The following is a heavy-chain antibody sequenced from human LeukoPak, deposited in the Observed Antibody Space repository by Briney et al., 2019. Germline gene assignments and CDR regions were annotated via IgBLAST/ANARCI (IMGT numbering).Heavy chain of an antibody. CDR3: AKGLQQLVAYGMDV. J-gene: IGHJ6*02. V-gene: IGHV3-9*01. Sequence: GGSLRLSCTASGFTFGDYAMSWVRQAPGKGLEWVSGISWNSGSIGYADSVKGRFTISRDNAKNSLYLQMNSLRAEDTALYYCAKGLQQLVAYGMDVWGQGTTVTVSS. D-gene: IGHD6-13*01. CDR1: GFTFGDYA. CDR2: ISWNSGSI.